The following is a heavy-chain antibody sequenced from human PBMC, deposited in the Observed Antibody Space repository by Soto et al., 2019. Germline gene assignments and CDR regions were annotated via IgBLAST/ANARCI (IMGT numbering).Heavy chain of an antibody. Sequence: GASVKVSCKASGGTFSSYAISWVRQAPGQGLEWMGGIIPILGTANYAQKFQGRVTITADESTSTAYMELSSLRSEDTAVYYCARPPPGYSSGFDYWGQGTLVTVSS. CDR3: ARPPPGYSSGFDY. J-gene: IGHJ4*02. CDR1: GGTFSSYA. CDR2: IIPILGTA. D-gene: IGHD6-19*01. V-gene: IGHV1-69*13.